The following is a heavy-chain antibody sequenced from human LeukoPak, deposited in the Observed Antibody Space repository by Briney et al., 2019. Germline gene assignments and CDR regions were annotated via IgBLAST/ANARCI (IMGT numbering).Heavy chain of an antibody. J-gene: IGHJ3*02. CDR1: GYPFSAHF. CDR3: AGEDNSSGYRPFDI. D-gene: IGHD3-22*01. Sequence: ASVKVSCKASGYPFSAHFLNWVRQAPGQGLEWMGRINPNNGGTNYAQKFQGRVTMTRDMSMSTAYMELSRLRSDDTAVYYCAGEDNSSGYRPFDIWGQGTMVTVPS. CDR2: INPNNGGT. V-gene: IGHV1-2*06.